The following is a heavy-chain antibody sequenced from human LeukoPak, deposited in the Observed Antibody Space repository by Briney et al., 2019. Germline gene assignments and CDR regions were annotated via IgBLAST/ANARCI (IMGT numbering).Heavy chain of an antibody. Sequence: GGSLRLSCAASGFTFSTYAVNWVRQAPGKGLEWVSTISGSGDGTYYADSVKGRFTISRDNSKDTLYLQMSSVRVDDTAVYYCIRGTGYNLFDYWGQGTLVTVSS. CDR3: IRGTGYNLFDY. CDR1: GFTFSTYA. D-gene: IGHD1-1*01. J-gene: IGHJ4*02. V-gene: IGHV3-23*01. CDR2: ISGSGDGT.